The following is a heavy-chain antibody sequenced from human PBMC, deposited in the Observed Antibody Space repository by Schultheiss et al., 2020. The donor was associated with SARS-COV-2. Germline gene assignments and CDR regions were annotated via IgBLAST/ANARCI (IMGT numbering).Heavy chain of an antibody. Sequence: GSLRLSCAASGFTFDDYGMSWVRQAPGKGLEWVAVISYDGSNKYYADSVKGRFTISRDNAKNSLYLQMNSLRAEDTAVYYCARSVRGLDAFDIWGQGTMVTVSS. V-gene: IGHV3-30*03. J-gene: IGHJ3*02. CDR3: ARSVRGLDAFDI. CDR2: ISYDGSNK. D-gene: IGHD3-10*01. CDR1: GFTFDDYG.